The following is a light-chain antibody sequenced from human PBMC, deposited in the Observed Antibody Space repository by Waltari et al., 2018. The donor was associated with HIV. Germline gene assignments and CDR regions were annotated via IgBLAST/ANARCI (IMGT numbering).Light chain of an antibody. CDR2: EVS. J-gene: IGLJ2*01. V-gene: IGLV2-14*01. CDR3: SSYTSSDTVV. CDR1: SSDVGGYNA. Sequence: QSALTQPASVSGSPGQSISISCTGTSSDVGGYNAVSWYQQHPAKAPKLVILEVSNRPSGVSNRFSGSKSSNRASLTISGLQAEDEAYYYCSSYTSSDTVVFGGGTKVTVL.